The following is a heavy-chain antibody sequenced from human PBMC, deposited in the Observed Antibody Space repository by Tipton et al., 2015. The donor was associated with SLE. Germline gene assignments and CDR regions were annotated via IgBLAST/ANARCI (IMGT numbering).Heavy chain of an antibody. V-gene: IGHV3-7*01. CDR3: SRSLPATTDYFDY. Sequence: LSLTCTVSGGSVSSSSKYWAWIPQPPGKGLEWVTNIHQDGYGRHYVDSVKGRFTVSRDNAKNSLYLQMNSLRAEDTAIYYCSRSLPATTDYFDYWGQGTLVTVSS. D-gene: IGHD1-7*01. J-gene: IGHJ4*02. CDR2: IHQDGYGR. CDR1: GGSVSSSS.